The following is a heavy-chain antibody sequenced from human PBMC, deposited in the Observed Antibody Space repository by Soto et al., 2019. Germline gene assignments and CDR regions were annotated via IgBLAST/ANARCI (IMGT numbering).Heavy chain of an antibody. J-gene: IGHJ4*02. CDR2: INHTGST. CDR1: GAPFSGYY. CDR3: ARGREIFGAVTPFEY. Sequence: SETLSLTCAVYGAPFSGYYWTWIRQPPGKGLEWIGEINHTGSTKYNPSLKSRVTISLDTSKNQFSVSLRSVTAADTAVYYCARGREIFGAVTPFEYWGQGTQVTVSS. D-gene: IGHD3-3*01. V-gene: IGHV4-34*01.